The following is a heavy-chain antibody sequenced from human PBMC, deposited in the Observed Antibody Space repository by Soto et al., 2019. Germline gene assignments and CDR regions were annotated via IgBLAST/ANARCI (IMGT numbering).Heavy chain of an antibody. V-gene: IGHV3-30-3*01. CDR1: GFTFSSYA. CDR2: ISYDGSNK. CDR3: ARDRVTTGDYEVDMSLGSNWFDP. D-gene: IGHD4-17*01. Sequence: QVQLVESGGGVVQPGRSLRLSCAASGFTFSSYAMHWVRQAPGKGLEWVAVISYDGSNKYYADSVKGRFTISRDNSKNTLYLQMNSLRPEDTAVYYCARDRVTTGDYEVDMSLGSNWFDPWGQGTLVAVSS. J-gene: IGHJ5*02.